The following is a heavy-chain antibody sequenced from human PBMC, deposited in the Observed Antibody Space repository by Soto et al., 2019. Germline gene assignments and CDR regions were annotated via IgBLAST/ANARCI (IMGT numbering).Heavy chain of an antibody. CDR1: GFTFSSYA. V-gene: IGHV3-23*01. J-gene: IGHJ4*02. D-gene: IGHD3-10*01. CDR2: IGVSGDTT. CDR3: AKVRRFGQLRSLY. Sequence: EVHLLESGGGLVQPGGSLRLSCAASGFTFSSYAMSWVRQAPGKGLEWVSAIGVSGDTTYYADSVKGRFTISRDNSKNTLYRQKRSLRAEETAVYYCAKVRRFGQLRSLYWGQGTLVTVSS.